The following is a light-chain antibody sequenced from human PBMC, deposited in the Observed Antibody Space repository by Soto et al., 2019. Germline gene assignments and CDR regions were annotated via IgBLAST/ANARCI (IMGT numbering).Light chain of an antibody. CDR3: QQTYSTPWT. V-gene: IGKV1-39*01. CDR2: DAS. J-gene: IGKJ1*01. Sequence: DIQMTQSPSSLSASVGDRVTITCRASQNIDSYLNWYQQRPGKAPKLLIHDASSLQSGVPSRFSCSGSGTDFALTINSLQPEDFATNYCQQTYSTPWTFGQGTKVEIK. CDR1: QNIDSY.